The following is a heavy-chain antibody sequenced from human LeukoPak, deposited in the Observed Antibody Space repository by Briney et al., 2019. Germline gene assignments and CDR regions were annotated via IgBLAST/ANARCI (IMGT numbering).Heavy chain of an antibody. V-gene: IGHV4-38-2*02. J-gene: IGHJ4*02. CDR1: GYSISSGYY. CDR2: IYYRGST. D-gene: IGHD3-9*01. Sequence: SETLSLTCTVSGYSISSGYYWGWIRQPPGRELEWIASIYYRGSTHYNPSLASLKSRVTISGDTSKNRFSLTLSSVTAADTAVYYCARGIRYFDWLRKYSYYFDYWGQGTLVTVSS. CDR3: ARGIRYFDWLRKYSYYFDY.